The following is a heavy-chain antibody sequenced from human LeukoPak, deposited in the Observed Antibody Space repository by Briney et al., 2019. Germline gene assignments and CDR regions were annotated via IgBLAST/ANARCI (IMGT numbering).Heavy chain of an antibody. V-gene: IGHV3-48*04. D-gene: IGHD3-10*02. J-gene: IGHJ6*04. CDR3: AELGITMIGGV. CDR2: ISSSGSTI. Sequence: RAGGSLRLPCAASGFTFSNYWMTWVRQAPGKGLEWVSYISSSGSTIYYADSVKGRFTISRDNAKNSLYLQMNSLRAEDTAVYYCAELGITMIGGVWGKGTTVTISS. CDR1: GFTFSNYW.